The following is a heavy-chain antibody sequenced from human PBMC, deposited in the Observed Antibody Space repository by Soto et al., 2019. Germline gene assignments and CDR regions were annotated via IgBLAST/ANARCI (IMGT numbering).Heavy chain of an antibody. CDR3: AKVVGGWYPTYDY. J-gene: IGHJ4*02. D-gene: IGHD6-19*01. CDR1: GFTFSSYG. CDR2: ISYDGSNK. V-gene: IGHV3-30*18. Sequence: QVQLVKSGGGVVQPGRSLRLSCAASGFTFSSYGMHWVRQAPGKGLEWVAVISYDGSNKYYADSVKGRFTISRDNSKNTLYLQMNSLRAEDTAVYYCAKVVGGWYPTYDYWGQGTLVTVSS.